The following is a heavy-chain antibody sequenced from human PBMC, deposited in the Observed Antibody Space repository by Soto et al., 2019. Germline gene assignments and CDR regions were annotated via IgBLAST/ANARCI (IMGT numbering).Heavy chain of an antibody. J-gene: IGHJ5*02. V-gene: IGHV3-11*01. CDR1: GFTFSDYY. CDR2: ISSSGSTI. D-gene: IGHD3-3*01. Sequence: GGSLRLSCAASGFTFSDYYMSWIRQAPGKGLEWVSYISSSGSTIYYADSVKGRFTISRDNAKNSLYLQMNSLRAEDTAVYYCARDSDFWSGYYGWFDPWGQGTLVTVSS. CDR3: ARDSDFWSGYYGWFDP.